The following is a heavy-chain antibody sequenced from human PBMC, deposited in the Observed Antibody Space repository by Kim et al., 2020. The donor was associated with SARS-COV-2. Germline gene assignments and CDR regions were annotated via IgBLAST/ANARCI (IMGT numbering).Heavy chain of an antibody. CDR2: GST. CDR3: ARGGGSLVY. D-gene: IGHD2-15*01. V-gene: IGHV3-66*01. J-gene: IGHJ4*02. Sequence: GSTYSADSVKGRFTISRDNSKNTLYLQMNSLRAEDTAVYYCARGGGSLVYWGQGALVTVSS.